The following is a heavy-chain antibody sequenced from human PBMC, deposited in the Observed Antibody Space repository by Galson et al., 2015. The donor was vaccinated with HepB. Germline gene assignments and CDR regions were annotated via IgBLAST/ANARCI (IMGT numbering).Heavy chain of an antibody. CDR3: ARDRLRAAAELLTDY. D-gene: IGHD6-13*01. Sequence: SLRLSCAASGFTVSSNYMSWVRQAPGKGLEWVSVIYSGGSTYYADSVKGRFTISRDNSKNTLYLQMNSLRAEDTAVYYCARDRLRAAAELLTDYWGQGTLVTVSS. CDR2: IYSGGST. J-gene: IGHJ4*02. CDR1: GFTVSSNY. V-gene: IGHV3-66*01.